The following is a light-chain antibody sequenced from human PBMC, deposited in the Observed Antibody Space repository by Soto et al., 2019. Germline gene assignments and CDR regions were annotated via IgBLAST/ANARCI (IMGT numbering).Light chain of an antibody. V-gene: IGKV1-12*01. CDR3: QQANSFPRT. Sequence: DIQLTQSPSSVSASVGDRVTITCRASQGVSSWLAWYQQKPGRAPKLLIYAATSLHSGVPSRFSGSESGTDFTLTISTLQPEDFATYYCQQANSFPRTFGQGTKLEIK. J-gene: IGKJ2*02. CDR2: AAT. CDR1: QGVSSW.